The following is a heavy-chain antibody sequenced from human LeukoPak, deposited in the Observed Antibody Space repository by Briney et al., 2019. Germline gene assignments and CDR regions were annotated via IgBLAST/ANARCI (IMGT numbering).Heavy chain of an antibody. CDR3: AKGGASSKWLDP. J-gene: IGHJ5*02. Sequence: SETLSPTCTVSGASMSSHYWSWIRQPPGKGLEWIGFIYYNGDTKYNPSLKSRVTISVDTSKNQFSLNLTSVIAADTAVYYCAKGGASSKWLDPWGQGTLVTVSS. CDR1: GASMSSHY. V-gene: IGHV4-59*11. CDR2: IYYNGDT. D-gene: IGHD3-16*02.